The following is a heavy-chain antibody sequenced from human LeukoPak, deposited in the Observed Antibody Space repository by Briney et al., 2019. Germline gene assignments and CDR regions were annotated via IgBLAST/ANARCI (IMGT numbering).Heavy chain of an antibody. D-gene: IGHD3-22*01. CDR1: GYNFTSYW. Sequence: GESLKISCKGSGYNFTSYWIGWVRQMPGKGLEWMGIIYPGDSYIRFSPSLQGQVTISADKSISTAYLQWSSLKASDTAMYYCARTYYSDSSGYALDYWGQGTLVTVSS. CDR3: ARTYYSDSSGYALDY. V-gene: IGHV5-51*01. J-gene: IGHJ4*02. CDR2: IYPGDSYI.